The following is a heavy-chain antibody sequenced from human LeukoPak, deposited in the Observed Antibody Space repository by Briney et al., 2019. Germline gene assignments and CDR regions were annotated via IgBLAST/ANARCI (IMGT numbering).Heavy chain of an antibody. CDR1: GGSISSGSYY. D-gene: IGHD3-3*01. CDR3: ARDQTQGANKGVAYDY. J-gene: IGHJ4*02. CDR2: IYTSGST. Sequence: NTSETLSLTCTVSGGSISSGSYYWSWIRQPAGKGLEWIGRIYTSGSTNYNPSLKSRVTISVDTSKNQFSLKLSSVTAADTAVYYCARDQTQGANKGVAYDYWGQGTLVTVSS. V-gene: IGHV4-61*02.